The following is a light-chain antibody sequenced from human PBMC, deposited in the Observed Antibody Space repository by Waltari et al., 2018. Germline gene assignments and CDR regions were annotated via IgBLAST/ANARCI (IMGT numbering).Light chain of an antibody. J-gene: IGLJ2*01. CDR3: CSYGGRTTI. V-gene: IGLV2-23*01. Sequence: QSALTQPASVSGSPGQSTTIPCTGGSNNFGNYYLISWYQQHPGKAPKLVIFEGSKRPSGVSDRFSGSHSDNSASLTISGLQAEDEADYYCCSYGGRTTIFGGGTRLTVL. CDR2: EGS. CDR1: SNNFGNYYL.